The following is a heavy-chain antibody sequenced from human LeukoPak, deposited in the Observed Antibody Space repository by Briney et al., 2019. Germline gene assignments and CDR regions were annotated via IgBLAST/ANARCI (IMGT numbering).Heavy chain of an antibody. J-gene: IGHJ4*02. V-gene: IGHV3-30*03. Sequence: PGGSLRLSCAASGFTFSSYGMHWVRQAPGKGLEWVALISYDGSNKYYADSVKGRFTISRDNSKNTLYLQMGSLRAEDMAVYYCASPGAYYWGQGTLVTVSS. CDR3: ASPGAYY. CDR2: ISYDGSNK. CDR1: GFTFSSYG.